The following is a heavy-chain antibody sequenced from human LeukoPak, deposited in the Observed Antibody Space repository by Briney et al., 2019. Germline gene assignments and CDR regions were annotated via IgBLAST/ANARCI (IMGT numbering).Heavy chain of an antibody. CDR1: GFNFRIYE. J-gene: IGHJ5*02. Sequence: GGSLRLSCVASGFNFRIYEMNWVRQAPGKGLEWVSYISSSGSAVFYADSVKGRFTVSRADATNSLHLQMNSLRAEDTAVYYCVRDAAHGVASPTILDLWGQGTLVTVSS. CDR3: VRDAAHGVASPTILDL. CDR2: ISSSGSAV. D-gene: IGHD5-24*01. V-gene: IGHV3-48*03.